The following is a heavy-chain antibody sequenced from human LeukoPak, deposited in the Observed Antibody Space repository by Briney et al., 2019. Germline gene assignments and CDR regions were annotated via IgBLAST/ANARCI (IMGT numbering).Heavy chain of an antibody. D-gene: IGHD2-15*01. CDR1: GFTFSSYW. J-gene: IGHJ6*03. Sequence: GGSLRLSCAASGFTFSSYWMHWVRQAPGKGLVWVSRINTDGSSTSCADSVKGRFTISRDNAKNTLYLQMNSLRAEDTAVYYCARIGGGSFPHYYYYMDVWGKGTTVTVSS. CDR2: INTDGSST. CDR3: ARIGGGSFPHYYYYMDV. V-gene: IGHV3-74*01.